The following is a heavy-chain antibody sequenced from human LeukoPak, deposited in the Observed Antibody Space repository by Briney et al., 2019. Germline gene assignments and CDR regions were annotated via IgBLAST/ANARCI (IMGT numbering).Heavy chain of an antibody. V-gene: IGHV1-69*13. J-gene: IGHJ4*02. D-gene: IGHD5-12*01. CDR1: GGTFSSYA. Sequence: SVKVSCKASGGTFSSYAISWVRQAPGQGLEWMGGIIPTFGTANYAQKFQGRVTITADESTSTAYMELSSLRSEDTAVYYCARDRVNSGYDSTGFDYWGQGTLVTVSS. CDR2: IIPTFGTA. CDR3: ARDRVNSGYDSTGFDY.